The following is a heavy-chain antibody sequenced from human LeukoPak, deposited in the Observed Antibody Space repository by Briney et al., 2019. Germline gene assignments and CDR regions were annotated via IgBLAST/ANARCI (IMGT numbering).Heavy chain of an antibody. CDR3: ARCYASGSYGIDY. Sequence: PGGSLRLSCAASGFTFGSYSMNWVRQVPGKGLQWVSSISSTSSYIYYADSVKGRFTVSGDNAKNSLSLQMNSLGAEDTAVYYCARCYASGSYGIDYWGQGTLATVSS. CDR1: GFTFGSYS. D-gene: IGHD3-10*01. V-gene: IGHV3-21*01. CDR2: ISSTSSYI. J-gene: IGHJ4*02.